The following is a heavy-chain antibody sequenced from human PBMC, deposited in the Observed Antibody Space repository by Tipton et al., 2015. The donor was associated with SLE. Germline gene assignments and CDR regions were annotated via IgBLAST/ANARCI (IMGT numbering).Heavy chain of an antibody. V-gene: IGHV4-59*11. CDR3: AREFGGDDGGGGMDV. J-gene: IGHJ6*02. CDR1: SGSMSSHY. Sequence: TLSLTCTVSSGSMSSHYWSWIRQPPGKGLEWIGNIFHSGFTYYNPSLKSRVTISVDTSNNQFSLKLRFVTAADTAVYYCAREFGGDDGGGGMDVWGQGTTVTVSS. CDR2: IFHSGFT. D-gene: IGHD4-17*01.